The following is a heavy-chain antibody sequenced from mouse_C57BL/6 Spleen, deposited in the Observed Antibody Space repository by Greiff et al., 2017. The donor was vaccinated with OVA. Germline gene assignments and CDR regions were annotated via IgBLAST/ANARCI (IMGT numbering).Heavy chain of an antibody. CDR3: TAWGYDVGY. J-gene: IGHJ2*01. CDR1: GFTFSNYW. Sequence: EVQLQQSGGGLVQPGGSMKLSCVASGFTFSNYWMNWVRQSPEKGLEWVAQIRLKSDNYATHYAESVKGRFTISRDDSKSSVYLQMNNLRAEDTGIYYCTAWGYDVGYWGQGTTLTVSS. CDR2: IRLKSDNYAT. V-gene: IGHV6-3*01. D-gene: IGHD2-2*01.